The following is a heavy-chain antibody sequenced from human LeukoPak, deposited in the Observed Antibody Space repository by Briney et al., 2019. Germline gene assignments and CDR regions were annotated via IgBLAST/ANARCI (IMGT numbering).Heavy chain of an antibody. V-gene: IGHV4-61*01. CDR1: GXSVSSGTYF. Sequence: PSETLSLTCTVSGXSVSSGTYFLNWVRQAPGKGLELIGYIDYNGRTNYNPSLKSRVTISVGTSKNQFPLKVRSVTATDTAVYYCARGTGWLTDHWGQGTLVTVSS. CDR3: ARGTGWLTDH. D-gene: IGHD6-19*01. CDR2: IDYNGRT. J-gene: IGHJ4*02.